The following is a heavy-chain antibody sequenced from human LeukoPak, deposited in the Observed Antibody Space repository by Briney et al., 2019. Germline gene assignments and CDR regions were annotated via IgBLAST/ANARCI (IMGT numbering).Heavy chain of an antibody. V-gene: IGHV3-9*01. J-gene: IGHJ4*02. CDR1: GFTFDDYA. Sequence: GGSLRLSCAASGFTFDDYAMHWVRQAPGKGLEWVSGISWNSGSIGYADSVKGRFTISRDNAKNSLYLQMNSLRAEDTALYYCAKDKYGAAGSLIDDYWGQGTLVTVSS. D-gene: IGHD6-13*01. CDR3: AKDKYGAAGSLIDDY. CDR2: ISWNSGSI.